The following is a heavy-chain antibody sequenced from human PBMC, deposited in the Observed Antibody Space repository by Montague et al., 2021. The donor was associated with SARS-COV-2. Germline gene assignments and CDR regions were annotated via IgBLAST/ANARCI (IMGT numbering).Heavy chain of an antibody. CDR1: GDCVSSNSAA. D-gene: IGHD2-8*01. CDR3: ARDDPYCTNGVCYTGNWFDP. V-gene: IGHV6-1*01. Sequence: CAISGDCVSSNSAAWNWIRQSPSRGLEWLGRTYYRSKWYNDYAVSVKSRITINPDTSKNQFSLQLNSVTPGDTAVYYCARDDPYCTNGVCYTGNWFDPWGQGTLVTVSS. CDR2: TYYRSKWYN. J-gene: IGHJ5*02.